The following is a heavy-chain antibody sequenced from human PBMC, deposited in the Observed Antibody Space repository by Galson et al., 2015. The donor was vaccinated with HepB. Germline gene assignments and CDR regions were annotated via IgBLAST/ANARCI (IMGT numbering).Heavy chain of an antibody. J-gene: IGHJ6*02. CDR1: GFTFSSYS. D-gene: IGHD2-15*01. CDR3: ARDRRYCSGGSCSPPYGMDV. Sequence: LRLSCAASGFTFSSYSMNWVRQAPGKGLEWVSSISSSSSYIYYADSVKGRFTISRDNAKNSLYLQMNSLRAEDTAVYYCARDRRYCSGGSCSPPYGMDVWGQGTTVTVSS. CDR2: ISSSSSYI. V-gene: IGHV3-21*01.